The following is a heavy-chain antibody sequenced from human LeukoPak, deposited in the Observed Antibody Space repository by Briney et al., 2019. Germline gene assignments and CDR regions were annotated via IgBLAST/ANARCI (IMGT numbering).Heavy chain of an antibody. CDR3: ARDGYSFGHDFDY. Sequence: GGSLRLSCAASGFTFSGYWMHWVRHTPGKGLVWVSRIKGDGSYADSVKGRFTISRDNAKNTLYLQMNSLRAEDTAVYYCARDGYSFGHDFDYWGQGTLVTVSS. CDR1: GFTFSGYW. V-gene: IGHV3-74*01. J-gene: IGHJ4*02. D-gene: IGHD5-18*01. CDR2: IKGDG.